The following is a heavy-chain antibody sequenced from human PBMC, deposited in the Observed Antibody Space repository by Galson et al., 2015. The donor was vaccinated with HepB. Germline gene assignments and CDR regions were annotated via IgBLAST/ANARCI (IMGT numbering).Heavy chain of an antibody. J-gene: IGHJ4*02. Sequence: SVKVSCKASGGTFSSYAISWVRQAPGQGLEWMGGIIPIFGTANYAQKFQGRVTITADESTSTAYMELSSLRSEDTAVYYCAIISYCSSTSCYTVESDWGQGTLVTVSS. CDR3: AIISYCSSTSCYTVESD. V-gene: IGHV1-69*13. CDR2: IIPIFGTA. D-gene: IGHD2-2*02. CDR1: GGTFSSYA.